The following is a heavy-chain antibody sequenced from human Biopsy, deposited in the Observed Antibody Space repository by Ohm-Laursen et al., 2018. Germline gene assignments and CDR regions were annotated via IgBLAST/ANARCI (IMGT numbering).Heavy chain of an antibody. V-gene: IGHV1-69*04. CDR2: IIPIVGIT. Sequence: SSVKVSCKASGDTFSRSAFFWVRQAPGQGLVYLGRIIPIVGITNHAQTFQGRITLTADKSTFMVYMELSRLRSDDTAIYYCARGGSGSGYYGMDVWGLGTTVTVSS. J-gene: IGHJ6*02. D-gene: IGHD3-10*01. CDR1: GDTFSRSA. CDR3: ARGGSGSGYYGMDV.